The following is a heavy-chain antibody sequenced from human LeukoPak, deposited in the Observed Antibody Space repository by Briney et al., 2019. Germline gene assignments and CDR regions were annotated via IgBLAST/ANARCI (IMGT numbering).Heavy chain of an antibody. CDR3: ASGAIGHYYYYYGMDV. D-gene: IGHD1-26*01. CDR2: MNPNSGNT. V-gene: IGHV1-8*01. CDR1: GYTFTSYG. J-gene: IGHJ6*02. Sequence: ASVKVSCKASGYTFTSYGITWVRQAPGQGLEWMGWMNPNSGNTGYAQKFQGRVTMTRNTSISTAYMELSSLRSEDTAVYYCASGAIGHYYYYYGMDVWGQGTTVTVSS.